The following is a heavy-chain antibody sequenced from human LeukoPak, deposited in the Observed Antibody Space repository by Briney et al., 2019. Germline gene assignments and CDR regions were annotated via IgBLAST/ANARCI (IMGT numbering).Heavy chain of an antibody. CDR2: ISDSGST. CDR1: GGSVSSSY. Sequence: PSETLSLTCTVSGGSVSSSYWSWIRQPPGKGLEWIGYISDSGSTNYNPSLKSRVTISVDTSKNQFSLKLSSVTAADTAVYYCARRGNEDTFNIWGQGTMVTVSS. D-gene: IGHD4-23*01. J-gene: IGHJ3*02. V-gene: IGHV4-59*02. CDR3: ARRGNEDTFNI.